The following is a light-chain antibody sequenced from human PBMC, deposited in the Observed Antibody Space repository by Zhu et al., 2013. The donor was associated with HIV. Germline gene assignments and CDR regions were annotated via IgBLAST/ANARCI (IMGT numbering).Light chain of an antibody. CDR2: AAS. V-gene: IGKV1-39*01. CDR3: QQYNSAPPT. Sequence: DIQMTQSPSSLSASVGDRVTITCRASQSISSYLNWYQQKPGNAPKLLIYAASSLKSGVPSRFSGSGSGTDFTLTISSLQPEDFATYYCQQYNSAPPTFGQGTKVEIK. J-gene: IGKJ1*01. CDR1: QSISSY.